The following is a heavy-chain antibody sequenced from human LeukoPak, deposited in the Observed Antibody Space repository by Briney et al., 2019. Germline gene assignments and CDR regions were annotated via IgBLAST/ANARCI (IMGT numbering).Heavy chain of an antibody. J-gene: IGHJ4*02. CDR1: GYTFTSYY. D-gene: IGHD1-1*01. V-gene: IGHV1-18*04. Sequence: ASVKVSCKASGYTFTSYYMHWVRQAPGQGLEWMGWISAYNGNTNYAQKLQGRVTMTTDTSTSTAYMELRSLRSDDTAVYYCARDIHPMSVQLERPGYVWGQGTLVTVSS. CDR2: ISAYNGNT. CDR3: ARDIHPMSVQLERPGYV.